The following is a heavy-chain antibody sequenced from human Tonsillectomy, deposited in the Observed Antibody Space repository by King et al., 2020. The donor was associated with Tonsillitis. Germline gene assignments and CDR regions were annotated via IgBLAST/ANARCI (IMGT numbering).Heavy chain of an antibody. CDR3: ARGRLRFNWFDP. CDR1: GGSFSGYY. D-gene: IGHD4-17*01. Sequence: VQLQQWGAGLLKPSETLSLTCAVYGGSFSGYYWSWIRQPPGKGLEWIGEINHSGSTNYNPSLKSRVTISVDTSKNQFSLKLSSVTAADTAVYYCARGRLRFNWFDPWGQGTLVTVSS. V-gene: IGHV4-34*01. CDR2: INHSGST. J-gene: IGHJ5*02.